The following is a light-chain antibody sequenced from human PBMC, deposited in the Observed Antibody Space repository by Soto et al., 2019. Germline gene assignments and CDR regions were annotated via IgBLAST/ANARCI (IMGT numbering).Light chain of an antibody. Sequence: QSVLTQPPSASGTPGQRVTISCSGSSSNIGSNTVNWYQQLPGTAPKLLIYSNNQLPSGVPDRFSGSKSGTSASLAISGLQSEDEADYYCAVWDDSLNGHVFGTGTKLTVL. J-gene: IGLJ1*01. CDR3: AVWDDSLNGHV. V-gene: IGLV1-44*01. CDR1: SSNIGSNT. CDR2: SNN.